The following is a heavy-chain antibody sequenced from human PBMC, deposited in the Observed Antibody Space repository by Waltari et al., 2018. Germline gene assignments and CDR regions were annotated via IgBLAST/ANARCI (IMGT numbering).Heavy chain of an antibody. CDR3: TTYYDSSGYLPFDY. V-gene: IGHV3-73*02. CDR1: GFTFSGSA. Sequence: EVQLVESGGGLVQPGGSLKLSCAASGFTFSGSAMHWVRQASGKGLEWVGCIRSKANSYATTYAASVKGRFTISRDDSKNTAFLQMNSLKTEDTAVYYCTTYYDSSGYLPFDYWGQGTLVTVSS. D-gene: IGHD3-22*01. J-gene: IGHJ4*02. CDR2: IRSKANSYAT.